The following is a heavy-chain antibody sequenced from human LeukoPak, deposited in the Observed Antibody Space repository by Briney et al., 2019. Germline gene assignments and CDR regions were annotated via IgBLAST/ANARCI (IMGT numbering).Heavy chain of an antibody. Sequence: PGGSLRLSCAASGFTFSSYGMHWVRQAPGKGLEWEAVISYDGSNKYYADSVKGRFTISRDNSKSTLYLQMNSLRAEDTAVYYCAKTPTVNYYYGMDVWGQGTTVTVSS. J-gene: IGHJ6*02. CDR2: ISYDGSNK. CDR3: AKTPTVNYYYGMDV. CDR1: GFTFSSYG. V-gene: IGHV3-30*18. D-gene: IGHD4-11*01.